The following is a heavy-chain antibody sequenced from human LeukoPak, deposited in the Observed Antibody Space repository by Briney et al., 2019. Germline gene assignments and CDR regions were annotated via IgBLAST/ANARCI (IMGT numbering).Heavy chain of an antibody. CDR2: ICYSGST. CDR3: ARGLGGASYYMDV. D-gene: IGHD3-16*01. J-gene: IGHJ6*03. Sequence: SETLSLTCTVSGGSISSNYWSWIRQPPGKGLEWIGYICYSGSTNHNPSLKSRVTISLDTSKNQFSLKLTSVTVADTAVYYCARGLGGASYYMDVWGKGTAVTVSS. V-gene: IGHV4-59*12. CDR1: GGSISSNY.